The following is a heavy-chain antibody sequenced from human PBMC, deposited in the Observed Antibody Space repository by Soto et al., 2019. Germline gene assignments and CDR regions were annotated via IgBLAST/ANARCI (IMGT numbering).Heavy chain of an antibody. D-gene: IGHD1-26*01. V-gene: IGHV1-18*01. CDR3: ARERGGYKHFDY. J-gene: IGHJ4*02. Sequence: QVQLVQSGAEVKKPGASVRVSCEVSGYTFTSYGISWVRQAPGQGLEWMGWINTYNGNINYAQRLQGRVTMTTDTSTGTAYIELMSLRSDDTALYYCARERGGYKHFDYWGQGTLVTVSS. CDR2: INTYNGNI. CDR1: GYTFTSYG.